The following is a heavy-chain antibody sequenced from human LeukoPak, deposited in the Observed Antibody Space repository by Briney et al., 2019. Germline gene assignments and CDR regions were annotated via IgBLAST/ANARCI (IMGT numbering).Heavy chain of an antibody. J-gene: IGHJ4*02. CDR1: GYSFTSYW. D-gene: IGHD1-26*01. V-gene: IGHV5-51*01. CDR3: ARQLRPVGASKAYFDY. CDR2: IYPGDSDT. Sequence: GESLKISCKGSGYSFTSYWIGWVRQMPGKGLEWMGIIYPGDSDTRYSPSFQGQVTISADKSISTAYLQWSSLKASDTAMYYCARQLRPVGASKAYFDYWGQGTLVTVSS.